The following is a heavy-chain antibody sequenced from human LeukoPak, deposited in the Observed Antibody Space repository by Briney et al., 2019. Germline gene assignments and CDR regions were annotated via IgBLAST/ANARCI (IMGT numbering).Heavy chain of an antibody. CDR1: GFTVRTNY. Sequence: QSGGSLRLSWAASGFTVRTNYMTWVRQAPGKGLEWVSEIYSDGTTYYTASVKGRFSVSRDNFKNTVYLDMNSLRGEDTAIYYCTRDLREHGVFDIWGQGTMVTVSS. J-gene: IGHJ3*02. CDR3: TRDLREHGVFDI. D-gene: IGHD1-26*01. V-gene: IGHV3-53*01. CDR2: IYSDGTT.